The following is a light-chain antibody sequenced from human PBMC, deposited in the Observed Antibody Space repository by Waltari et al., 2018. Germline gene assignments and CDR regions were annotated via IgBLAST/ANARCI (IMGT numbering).Light chain of an antibody. V-gene: IGKV3-15*01. CDR1: QSVSSN. CDR3: QQYNKWPPYT. J-gene: IGKJ2*01. Sequence: EIVMTQSPATLSVSPGERATLSCRASQSVSSNLAWYQQKPGQAPRLLIYGPSTRATGIPARFSGSGSGTEFTLTISSLQSEDFAVYYCQQYNKWPPYTFGQGTRLEIK. CDR2: GPS.